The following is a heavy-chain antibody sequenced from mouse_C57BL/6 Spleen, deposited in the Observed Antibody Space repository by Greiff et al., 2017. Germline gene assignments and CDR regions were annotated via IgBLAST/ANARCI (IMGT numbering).Heavy chain of an antibody. Sequence: VQLQQSGAELVKPGASVKISCKASGYAFSSYWMNWVKQRPGKGLEWIGQIYPGDGDTNYNGKFKGKATLTADKSSSTAYMQLSSLTSEDSAVYFCARGVTTVVADYWGQGTTLTVSS. CDR1: GYAFSSYW. V-gene: IGHV1-80*01. J-gene: IGHJ2*01. D-gene: IGHD1-1*01. CDR3: ARGVTTVVADY. CDR2: IYPGDGDT.